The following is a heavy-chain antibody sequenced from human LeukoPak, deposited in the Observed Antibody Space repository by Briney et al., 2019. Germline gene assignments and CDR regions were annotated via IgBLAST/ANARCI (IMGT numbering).Heavy chain of an antibody. CDR2: IIPIFGTA. Sequence: SVKVSCKASGGTFSSYAISWVRQAPGQGLEWMGGIIPIFGTANYAQKSQGRATITTDESTSTAYMELSSLRSEDTAVYYCARGGHDILTGYYFPLDYWGQGTLVTVSS. CDR3: ARGGHDILTGYYFPLDY. D-gene: IGHD3-9*01. J-gene: IGHJ4*02. CDR1: GGTFSSYA. V-gene: IGHV1-69*05.